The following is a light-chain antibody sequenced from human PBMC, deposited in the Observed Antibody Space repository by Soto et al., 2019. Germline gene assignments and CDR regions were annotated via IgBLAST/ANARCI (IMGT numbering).Light chain of an antibody. CDR3: SSYTLSSTPYV. J-gene: IGLJ1*01. Sequence: QSALTQPASGSGCPGQTITISCTGTSSDVGGYNYVSWYQQHPGKAPKLMIYEVSNRPSGVSNRFSGSKSGNTASLTISGLQAEDEADYSCSSYTLSSTPYVFGTGTKVTVL. CDR2: EVS. CDR1: SSDVGGYNY. V-gene: IGLV2-14*01.